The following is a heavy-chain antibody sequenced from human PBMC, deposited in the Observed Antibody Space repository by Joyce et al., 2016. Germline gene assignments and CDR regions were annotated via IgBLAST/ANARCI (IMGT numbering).Heavy chain of an antibody. CDR1: GFPVSDNY. J-gene: IGHJ4*02. Sequence: EVHLVESGGGLIQPGGSLRLSWAASGFPVSDNYMSWVRQAPGQGLEWVSVISSGGDTYYADSVKGRFTISRDNSRNTLYLQMNGLRAEDTAIYYCAKQAGTEYYFDYWGPGTLIAVSS. CDR3: AKQAGTEYYFDY. D-gene: IGHD6-19*01. CDR2: ISSGGDT. V-gene: IGHV3-53*01.